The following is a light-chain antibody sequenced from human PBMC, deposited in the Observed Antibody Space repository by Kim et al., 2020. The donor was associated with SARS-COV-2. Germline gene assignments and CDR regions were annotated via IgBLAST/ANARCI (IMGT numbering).Light chain of an antibody. J-gene: IGLJ3*02. CDR2: RNN. V-gene: IGLV1-47*01. CDR3: AAWDDSLSGWV. Sequence: GQRVTISFSGSSSNIGSNYVYWYQPLPGTAPKLLIYRNNQRPSGVPDRFSGSKSGTSVSLAISGLRSEDEADYHCAAWDDSLSGWVFGGGTQLTVL. CDR1: SSNIGSNY.